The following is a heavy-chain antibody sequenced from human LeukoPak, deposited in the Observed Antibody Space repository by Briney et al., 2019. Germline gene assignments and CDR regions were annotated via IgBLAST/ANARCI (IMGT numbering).Heavy chain of an antibody. CDR3: ARGAVDTAMDAFDI. V-gene: IGHV1-8*01. CDR1: GYTFTSYD. J-gene: IGHJ3*02. CDR2: MNPNSGNT. D-gene: IGHD5-18*01. Sequence: GASVKVSCKASGYTFTSYDINWVRQATGQGLEWMGWMNPNSGNTGYAQKFQGRVTMTRNTSISTAYMELSSLRSEDTAVYYCARGAVDTAMDAFDIWGQGTMVTVSS.